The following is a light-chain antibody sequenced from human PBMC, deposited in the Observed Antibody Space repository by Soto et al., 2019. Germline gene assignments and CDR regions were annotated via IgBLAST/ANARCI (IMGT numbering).Light chain of an antibody. CDR3: QSYDSSLSGVV. CDR1: GSNIGAGYD. Sequence: QAVVTQPPSVSGAPGQRVTISCTGRGSNIGAGYDVHWYQQLPGTAPKLLIYGNSNRPSGVPDRFSGSKSGTSASLAITGLQAEDEADYYCQSYDSSLSGVVFGGGTKLTVL. J-gene: IGLJ2*01. V-gene: IGLV1-40*01. CDR2: GNS.